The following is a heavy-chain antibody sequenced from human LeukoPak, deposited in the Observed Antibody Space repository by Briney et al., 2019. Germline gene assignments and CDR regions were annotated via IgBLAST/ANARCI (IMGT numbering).Heavy chain of an antibody. V-gene: IGHV4-39*01. CDR3: GSGDTSMVHPHPGRLYFDY. J-gene: IGHJ4*01. CDR2: IYYSGST. D-gene: IGHD5-18*01. CDR1: GGSISSSSYY. Sequence: SETLSLTCTVSGGSISSSSYYWGWIRQPPGKGLEWIGSIYYSGSTYYNPSLKSRVTISVDTSKNQFSLKLSSVTAADTAVYYWGSGDTSMVHPHPGRLYFDYLGQGAL.